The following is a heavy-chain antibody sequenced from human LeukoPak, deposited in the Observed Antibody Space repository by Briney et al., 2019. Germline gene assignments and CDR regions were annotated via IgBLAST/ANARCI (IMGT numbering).Heavy chain of an antibody. V-gene: IGHV4-38-2*01. D-gene: IGHD2-8*02. CDR1: GYSIRSGYH. Sequence: PSETLSLTCAVSGYSIRSGYHWGWIRPAPGKGLEWIGNIYHTGTTYYNPSLKSRVTISVDTSENHLSLHLSSVTAADTATYYCARYIATTGGYHWGQGTLVTVSS. CDR3: ARYIATTGGYH. CDR2: IYHTGTT. J-gene: IGHJ4*02.